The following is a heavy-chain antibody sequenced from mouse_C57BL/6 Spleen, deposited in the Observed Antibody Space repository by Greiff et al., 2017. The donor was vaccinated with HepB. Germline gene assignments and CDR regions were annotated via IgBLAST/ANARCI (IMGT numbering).Heavy chain of an antibody. J-gene: IGHJ2*01. D-gene: IGHD4-1*01. CDR1: GYSFTGYY. V-gene: IGHV1-42*01. CDR3: ARSTTGTRYFDY. CDR2: INPSTGGT. Sequence: EVQLQQSGPELVKPGASVKISCKASGYSFTGYYMNWVKQSPEKSLEWIGEINPSTGGTTYNQKFKAKATLTVDKSSSTAYMQLKSLTSEDSAVYYCARSTTGTRYFDYWGQGTTLTVSS.